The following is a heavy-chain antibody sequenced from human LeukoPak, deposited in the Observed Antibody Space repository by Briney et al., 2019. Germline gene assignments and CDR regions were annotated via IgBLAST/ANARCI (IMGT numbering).Heavy chain of an antibody. CDR3: ARDPGFANWFDS. J-gene: IGHJ5*01. CDR2: SYASFST. Sequence: PSQTLSLTCSVSGDSMNSGHYYWSWIRQPAGKGLEWIGRSYASFSTNYNPSLESRVTISVDTSKNQFSLKLKSVTAADTAVYYCARDPGFANWFDSWGQGILVTVSS. V-gene: IGHV4-61*02. D-gene: IGHD2-15*01. CDR1: GDSMNSGHYY.